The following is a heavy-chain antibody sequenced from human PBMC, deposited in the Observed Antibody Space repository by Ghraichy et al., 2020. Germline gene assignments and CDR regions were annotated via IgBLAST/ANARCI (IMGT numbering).Heavy chain of an antibody. Sequence: GESLNISCAASGFTFSSYSMNWVRQAPGKGLEWVSYISSSSSTIYYADSVKGRFTISRDNAKNSLYLQMNSLRDEDTAVYYCARDRGSYWTSSPYYYGMDVWGQGTTVTVSS. CDR3: ARDRGSYWTSSPYYYGMDV. D-gene: IGHD1-26*01. CDR1: GFTFSSYS. J-gene: IGHJ6*02. V-gene: IGHV3-48*02. CDR2: ISSSSSTI.